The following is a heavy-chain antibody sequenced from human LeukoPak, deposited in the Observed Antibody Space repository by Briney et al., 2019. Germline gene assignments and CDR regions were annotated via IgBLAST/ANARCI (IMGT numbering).Heavy chain of an antibody. Sequence: GSSVKVSCKASGGTFSSYAISWVQQAPGQGLEWMGGIIPIFGTANYAQKFQGRVTITADESTSTAYMELSSLRSEDTAVYYCARGPSSGYYPIAYWGQGTLVTVSS. CDR1: GGTFSSYA. CDR3: ARGPSSGYYPIAY. V-gene: IGHV1-69*01. CDR2: IIPIFGTA. D-gene: IGHD3-22*01. J-gene: IGHJ4*02.